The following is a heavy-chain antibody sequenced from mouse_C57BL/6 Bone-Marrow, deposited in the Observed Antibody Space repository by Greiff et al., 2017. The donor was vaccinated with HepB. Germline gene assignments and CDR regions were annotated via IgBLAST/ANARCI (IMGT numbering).Heavy chain of an antibody. CDR3: AREDYGRKGFAY. CDR2: IDPSDSYT. J-gene: IGHJ3*01. V-gene: IGHV1-50*01. CDR1: GYTFTSYW. Sequence: QVQLQQSGAELVKPGASVKLSCKASGYTFTSYWMQWVKQRPGQGLEWIGEIDPSDSYTNYNQKFKGKATLTVDTSSSTAYMQLSSLTSEDSAVYYCAREDYGRKGFAYWGQGTLVTVSA. D-gene: IGHD1-1*01.